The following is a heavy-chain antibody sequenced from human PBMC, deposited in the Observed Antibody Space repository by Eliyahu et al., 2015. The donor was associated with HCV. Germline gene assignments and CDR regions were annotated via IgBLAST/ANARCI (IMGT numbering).Heavy chain of an antibody. Sequence: QVQLQQWGAGLLKPSETLSLTXXVYGGSFSGYYWXWXRQPPGKGLEWIGEINHSGSTNYNPSXKSRVTISVDTSKNQFSLKLSSVTAADTAVYYCARGGGYCSSTSCSMGYNWFDPWGQGTLVTVSS. D-gene: IGHD2-2*01. V-gene: IGHV4-34*01. CDR3: ARGGGYCSSTSCSMGYNWFDP. CDR2: INHSGST. CDR1: GGSFSGYY. J-gene: IGHJ5*02.